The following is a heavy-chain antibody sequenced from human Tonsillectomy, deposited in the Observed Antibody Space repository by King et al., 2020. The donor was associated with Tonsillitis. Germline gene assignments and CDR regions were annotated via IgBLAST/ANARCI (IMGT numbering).Heavy chain of an antibody. CDR1: GGTFSSYA. CDR3: ARGEYYYDSSGYYYVHFDY. D-gene: IGHD3-22*01. V-gene: IGHV1-69*12. CDR2: NIPIFGTA. Sequence: QLVQSGAEVKKPGSSVKVSCKASGGTFSSYAIRWVRQAPGQGLEWMGGNIPIFGTANYAQKFQGRVTITADESTSTAYMELSSLRSEDTAVYYCARGEYYYDSSGYYYVHFDYWGQGTLVTVSS. J-gene: IGHJ4*02.